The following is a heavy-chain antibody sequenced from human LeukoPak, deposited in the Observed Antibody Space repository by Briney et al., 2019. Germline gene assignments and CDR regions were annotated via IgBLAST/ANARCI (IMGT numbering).Heavy chain of an antibody. CDR3: ARPSAPD. CDR1: GFVFSDYG. Sequence: GGSLRLSCAASGFVFSDYGMHWVRQAPGKGLEWVAFVRHDGNNQYYGDSVKGRFTISRDNAKNSLYLQMDSLRVEDTAVYYCARPSAPDWGQGTLVTVSS. J-gene: IGHJ4*02. CDR2: VRHDGNNQ. D-gene: IGHD2-2*01. V-gene: IGHV3-30*02.